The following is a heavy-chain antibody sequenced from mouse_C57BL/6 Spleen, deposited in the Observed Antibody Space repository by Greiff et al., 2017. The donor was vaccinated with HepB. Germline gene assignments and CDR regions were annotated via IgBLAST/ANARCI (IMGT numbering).Heavy chain of an antibody. CDR2: INPNNGGT. CDR1: GYTFTDYN. Sequence: VQLQQSGPELVKPGASVKIPCKASGYTFTDYNMDWVKQSHGKSLEWIGDINPNNGGTIYNQKFKGKATLTVDKSSSTAYMELRSLTSEDTAVYYCAREGDSYYYGSSYDWYFDVWGTGTTVTVSS. D-gene: IGHD1-1*01. J-gene: IGHJ1*03. CDR3: AREGDSYYYGSSYDWYFDV. V-gene: IGHV1-18*01.